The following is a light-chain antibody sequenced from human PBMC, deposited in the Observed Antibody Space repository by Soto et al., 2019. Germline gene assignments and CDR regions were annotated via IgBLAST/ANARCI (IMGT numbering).Light chain of an antibody. J-gene: IGKJ2*01. V-gene: IGKV1-33*01. CDR1: QDISNY. CDR3: QQYDNLPPYT. CDR2: DAS. Sequence: DIQMTQSPSSLSASVGDRVTITCQASQDISNYLNWYQQKPGKAPKLLSYDASNLETGVPSRFSRSGSGTDFTFTISSLQPEDIATYYCQQYDNLPPYTFGQGTKLEIK.